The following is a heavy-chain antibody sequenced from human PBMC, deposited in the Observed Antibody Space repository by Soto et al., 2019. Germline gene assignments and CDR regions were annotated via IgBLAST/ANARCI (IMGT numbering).Heavy chain of an antibody. D-gene: IGHD6-13*01. V-gene: IGHV3-66*01. Sequence: GGSLRLSCAASGFTVSSNYMGWVRQAPGKGLEWVSVIYSGGSTYYADSVKGRFTISRDNSKNTLYFQMNSLRAEDTAVYYCARVRPAVQGDFDIWGQGTMVTVSS. CDR3: ARVRPAVQGDFDI. CDR1: GFTVSSNY. CDR2: IYSGGST. J-gene: IGHJ3*02.